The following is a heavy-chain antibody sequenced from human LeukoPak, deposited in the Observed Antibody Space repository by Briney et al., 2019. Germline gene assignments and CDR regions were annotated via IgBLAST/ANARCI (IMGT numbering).Heavy chain of an antibody. CDR3: ARDWGYCSSTSCPLDY. D-gene: IGHD2-2*01. CDR2: ISSSGSTI. V-gene: IGHV3-11*01. J-gene: IGHJ4*02. CDR1: GFTFSDYY. Sequence: GGSLRLSCAASGFTFSDYYMSWIRQAPGKGLEWVSYISSSGSTIYYADSAKGRFTISRDNAKNPLYLQMNSLRAEDTAVYYCARDWGYCSSTSCPLDYWGQGALVTVSS.